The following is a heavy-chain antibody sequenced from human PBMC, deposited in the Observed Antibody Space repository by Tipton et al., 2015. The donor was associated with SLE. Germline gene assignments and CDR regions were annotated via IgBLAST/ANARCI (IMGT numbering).Heavy chain of an antibody. CDR3: ASGGWNRGYYFDY. D-gene: IGHD2/OR15-2a*01. Sequence: LRLSCTVSGGSISSYYWSWIRQPPGKGLEWIGYIYTSGSTNYNPSLKSRVTISVDTSKNQFSLKLSSVTAADTAVYYCASGGWNRGYYFDYWGQGTLVTVSS. J-gene: IGHJ4*02. V-gene: IGHV4-4*09. CDR1: GGSISSYY. CDR2: IYTSGST.